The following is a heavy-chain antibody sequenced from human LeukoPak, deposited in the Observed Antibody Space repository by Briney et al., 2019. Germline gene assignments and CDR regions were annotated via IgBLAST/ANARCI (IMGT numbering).Heavy chain of an antibody. J-gene: IGHJ4*02. V-gene: IGHV3-74*03. CDR3: ARDRSPGILDF. Sequence: PGESLRLSGAACGVTFRDYWRQWVRQAKGKGLVWVSRINTDDSSITYADSVKGRFTISRDNAKNTLYLQMNSLRAEDTAVYFCARDRSPGILDFWSQGTLVTVSS. CDR2: INTDDSSI. CDR1: GVTFRDYW.